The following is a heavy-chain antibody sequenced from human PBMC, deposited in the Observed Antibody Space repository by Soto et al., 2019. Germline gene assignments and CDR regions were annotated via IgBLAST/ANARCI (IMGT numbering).Heavy chain of an antibody. Sequence: PSETLSLTCTVSGGSISSSSYYWGWIRQPPGKGLEWIGSIYYSGSTYYNPSLKSRVTISVDTSKNQFSLKLSSVTAADTAVYYCARFGRYCSGGSCYSNAFDIWGQGTMVTVSS. J-gene: IGHJ3*02. D-gene: IGHD2-15*01. CDR3: ARFGRYCSGGSCYSNAFDI. V-gene: IGHV4-39*01. CDR2: IYYSGST. CDR1: GGSISSSSYY.